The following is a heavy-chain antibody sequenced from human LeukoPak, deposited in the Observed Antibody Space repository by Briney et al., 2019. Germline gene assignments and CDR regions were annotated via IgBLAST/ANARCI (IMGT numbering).Heavy chain of an antibody. J-gene: IGHJ6*03. Sequence: GGSLRLSCAASGFTFSNAWMSWVRQAPGKGLEWVGRIKSKTDGGTTDYAAPVKGRFTISRDDSKNTLYLQMNSLKTEDTAVYYCTTRNTYCRGGSCYSEGYYYYYMDVWGKGTTVTVSS. D-gene: IGHD2-15*01. V-gene: IGHV3-15*01. CDR1: GFTFSNAW. CDR3: TTRNTYCRGGSCYSEGYYYYYMDV. CDR2: IKSKTDGGTT.